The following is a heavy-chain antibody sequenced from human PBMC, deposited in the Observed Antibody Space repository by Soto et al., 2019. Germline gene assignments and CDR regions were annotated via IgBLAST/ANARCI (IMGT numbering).Heavy chain of an antibody. CDR2: INHSGST. V-gene: IGHV4-34*01. CDR1: GGSFSGYY. D-gene: IGHD1-7*01. J-gene: IGHJ4*02. Sequence: PSETLSLTCAVYGGSFSGYYWSWIRQPPGKGLEWIGEINHSGSTNYNPSLKSRVTISVDTSKNQFSLKLSSVTAADTAVYYCARVAGGYSLWNYGFFDYWGQGTLVTAPQ. CDR3: ARVAGGYSLWNYGFFDY.